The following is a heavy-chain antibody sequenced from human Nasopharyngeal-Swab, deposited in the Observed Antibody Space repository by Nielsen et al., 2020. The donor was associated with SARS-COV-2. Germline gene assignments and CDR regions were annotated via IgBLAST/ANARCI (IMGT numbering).Heavy chain of an antibody. Sequence: GESLKISCAASGFTFSSYSMNWVRQAPGKGLEWVSSISSSSSYIYHADSVKGRFTISRDNAKNSLYLQMNSLRAEDTAVYYCARDRITIFGVEKPFDYWGQGTLVTVSS. V-gene: IGHV3-21*01. J-gene: IGHJ4*02. CDR2: ISSSSSYI. CDR1: GFTFSSYS. D-gene: IGHD3-3*01. CDR3: ARDRITIFGVEKPFDY.